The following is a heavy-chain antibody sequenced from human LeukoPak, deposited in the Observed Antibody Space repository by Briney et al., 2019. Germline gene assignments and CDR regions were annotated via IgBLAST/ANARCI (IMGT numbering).Heavy chain of an antibody. D-gene: IGHD6-19*01. Sequence: PSETLSLTCTVSGGSISSYYWSWIRQPPGKGLEWIGYIYYSGSTNYNPSLKSRVTISVDTSKNQFSLKLSSVTAADTAVYYCARSEQWMTIDYWGQGTLVTVSS. CDR2: IYYSGST. J-gene: IGHJ4*02. CDR3: ARSEQWMTIDY. CDR1: GGSISSYY. V-gene: IGHV4-59*08.